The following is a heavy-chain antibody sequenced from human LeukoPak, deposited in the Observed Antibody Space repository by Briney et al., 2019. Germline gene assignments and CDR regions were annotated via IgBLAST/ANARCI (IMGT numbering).Heavy chain of an antibody. V-gene: IGHV3-64*01. CDR2: ISSNGGST. CDR3: ARANGYNLYIDY. J-gene: IGHJ4*02. D-gene: IGHD5-24*01. CDR1: GFTLSSYA. Sequence: GGSLRLPCAASGFTLSSYAMHWVRQAPGKGLEYVSAISSNGGSTYYANSVKGRFTISRDNSKNTLYLQMGSLRAEDMAVYYCARANGYNLYIDYWGQGTLVTVSS.